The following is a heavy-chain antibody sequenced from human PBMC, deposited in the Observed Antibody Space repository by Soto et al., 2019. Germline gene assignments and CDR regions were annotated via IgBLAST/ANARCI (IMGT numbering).Heavy chain of an antibody. CDR2: IYYSGST. D-gene: IGHD1-1*01. CDR1: GGSISSYY. V-gene: IGHV4-59*01. J-gene: IGHJ3*02. CDR3: ARVSGWNGAFDI. Sequence: SETLSLTCTVSGGSISSYYWSWIRQPPGKGLEWIGYIYYSGSTNYNPSLKSRVTISVDTSKNQFSLKLRSVNAAATDVYYCARVSGWNGAFDIWGQGTMVTVSS.